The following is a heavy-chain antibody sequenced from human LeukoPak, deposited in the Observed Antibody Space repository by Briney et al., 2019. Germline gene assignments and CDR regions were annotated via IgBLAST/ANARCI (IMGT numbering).Heavy chain of an antibody. CDR1: GFTFSSYA. CDR2: ISGSGGST. V-gene: IGHV3-23*01. CDR3: AKVWDSSGYYRRFDY. D-gene: IGHD3-22*01. Sequence: GGSLRLTCAASGFTFSSYAMSWVRQDLGTGLDRVSAISGSGGSTYYADSVKGRFTISRDNSKNTLYLQMNSLRAEDTAVYYCAKVWDSSGYYRRFDYWGQGTLVTVSS. J-gene: IGHJ4*02.